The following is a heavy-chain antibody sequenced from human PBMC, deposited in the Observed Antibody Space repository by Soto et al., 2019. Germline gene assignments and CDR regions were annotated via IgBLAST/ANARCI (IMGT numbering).Heavy chain of an antibody. V-gene: IGHV4-59*02. Sequence: SETLSLTCNVSGASVSNGYWSWIRQPPGKGLEWIGFMYFGGSFNYNPSLTSRATISVETSKNQFSMKLTSVTASDTAVYYCARSYYDRTGFAVDPWGQGTLVTVS. J-gene: IGHJ5*02. CDR1: GASVSNGY. CDR2: MYFGGSF. CDR3: ARSYYDRTGFAVDP. D-gene: IGHD3-22*01.